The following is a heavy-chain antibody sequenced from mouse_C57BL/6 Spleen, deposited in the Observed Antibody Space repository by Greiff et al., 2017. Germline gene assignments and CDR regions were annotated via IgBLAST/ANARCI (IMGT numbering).Heavy chain of an antibody. J-gene: IGHJ1*03. Sequence: QVQLQQPGAELVKPGASVKLSCKASGYTFTSYWMHWVKQRPGQGLEWIGMIHPNSGSTNYNEKFKSKATLTVDKSSSTAYMQLSSLTSEGSAVYYCARGSSYGGYFDVWGTGTTVTVSA. D-gene: IGHD1-1*01. CDR2: IHPNSGST. CDR3: ARGSSYGGYFDV. CDR1: GYTFTSYW. V-gene: IGHV1-64*01.